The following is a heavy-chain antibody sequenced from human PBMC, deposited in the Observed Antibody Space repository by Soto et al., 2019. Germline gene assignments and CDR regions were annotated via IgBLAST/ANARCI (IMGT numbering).Heavy chain of an antibody. J-gene: IGHJ4*02. CDR3: ARDAIRGSAAMKTY. Sequence: ETLSLTCAVYGGSFSGYYWSWIRQPPGKGLEWIGEINHSGSTYYNPSLKSRISMSVDTSKNQFSLILSSVSAADTAVYYCARDAIRGSAAMKTYWGLGTLVTVSS. CDR1: GGSFSGYY. V-gene: IGHV4-34*10. CDR2: INHSGST.